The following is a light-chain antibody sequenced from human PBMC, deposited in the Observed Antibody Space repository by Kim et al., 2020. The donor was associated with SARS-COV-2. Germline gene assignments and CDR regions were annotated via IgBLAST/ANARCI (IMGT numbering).Light chain of an antibody. CDR1: QGISNN. CDR2: AAS. V-gene: IGKV1-27*01. J-gene: IGKJ4*01. Sequence: DIQMTQSPSSLSASVGDTVTITCRASQGISNNLAWYQQQPGKVPNLLIYAASTLQSGVPSRFSGTRSGTDFTLTISSLQPEDVATYYCQKYDGAPLTFGGGTKVEI. CDR3: QKYDGAPLT.